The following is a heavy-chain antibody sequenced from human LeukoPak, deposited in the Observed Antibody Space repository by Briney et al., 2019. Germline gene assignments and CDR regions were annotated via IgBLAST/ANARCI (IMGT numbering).Heavy chain of an antibody. J-gene: IGHJ4*02. CDR3: ATGRITIFGVVIRVEYYFDY. Sequence: ASVKVSCKVSGYTLTELSMHWVRQAPGKGLEWVGGFDPEDGETIYAQKFQGRVTVTEDTSTDTAYMELSSLRSEDTAVYYCATGRITIFGVVIRVEYYFDYWGQGTLITVSS. D-gene: IGHD3-3*01. CDR1: GYTLTELS. CDR2: FDPEDGET. V-gene: IGHV1-24*01.